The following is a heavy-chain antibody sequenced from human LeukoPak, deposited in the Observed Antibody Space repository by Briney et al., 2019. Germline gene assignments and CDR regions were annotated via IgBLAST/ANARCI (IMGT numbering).Heavy chain of an antibody. J-gene: IGHJ4*02. CDR2: INPNSGGT. V-gene: IGHV1-2*02. D-gene: IGHD1-26*01. Sequence: ASVKVSCKAFGYTFTSNYMHWVRQAPGQGLEWMGWINPNSGGTNYAQKFQGRVTMTRDTSISTAYMELSRLRSDDTAVYYCARDSGRLLGYWGQGTLVTVSS. CDR3: ARDSGRLLGY. CDR1: GYTFTSNY.